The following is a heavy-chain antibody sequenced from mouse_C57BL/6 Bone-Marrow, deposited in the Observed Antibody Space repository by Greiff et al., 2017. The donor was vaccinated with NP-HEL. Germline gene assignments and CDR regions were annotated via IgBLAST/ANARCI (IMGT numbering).Heavy chain of an antibody. D-gene: IGHD2-1*01. CDR1: GYTFTSYW. Sequence: QVHVKQPGAELVKPGASVKLSCKASGYTFTSYWMHWVKQRPGRGLEWIGRIDPNRGGTKYNEKFKSKATLTVDKPSSTAYMQLSSLTSEDSAVYYCARCGNLYAMDYWGQGTSVTVSS. CDR2: IDPNRGGT. V-gene: IGHV1-72*01. J-gene: IGHJ4*01. CDR3: ARCGNLYAMDY.